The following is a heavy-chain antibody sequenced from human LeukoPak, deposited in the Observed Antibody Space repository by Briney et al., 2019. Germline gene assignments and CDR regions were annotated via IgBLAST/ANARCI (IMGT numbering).Heavy chain of an antibody. CDR1: GGSISSYY. V-gene: IGHV4-4*09. D-gene: IGHD1-7*01. CDR2: IYTSGST. J-gene: IGHJ5*02. Sequence: SETLSPTCTVSGGSISSYYWSWIRQPPGKGLEWIGYIYTSGSTNYNPSLKSRVTISVDTSKNQFSLKLSSVTAADTAVYYCANLNWNYYWFDPWGQGTLVTVSS. CDR3: ANLNWNYYWFDP.